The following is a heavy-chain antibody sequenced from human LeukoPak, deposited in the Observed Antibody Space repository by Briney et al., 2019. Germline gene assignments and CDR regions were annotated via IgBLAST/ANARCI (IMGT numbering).Heavy chain of an antibody. V-gene: IGHV1-18*01. D-gene: IGHD5/OR15-5a*01. J-gene: IGHJ6*03. CDR3: ARGRRLRSTIRDSRGYYYYYYMDV. CDR2: ISAYNGNT. Sequence: ASVKVSCKASGYTFTSYGISWVRQAPGQGLEWMGWISAYNGNTNYAQKLQGRVTMTTDTSTSTAYMELSSLTSEDTAIYYCARGRRLRSTIRDSRGYYYYYYMDVWGTGTTVTVSS. CDR1: GYTFTSYG.